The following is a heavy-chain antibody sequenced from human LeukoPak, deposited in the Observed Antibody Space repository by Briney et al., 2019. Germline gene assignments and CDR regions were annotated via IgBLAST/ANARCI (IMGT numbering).Heavy chain of an antibody. CDR2: ISYDGSNK. Sequence: GGSLRLTCAASGFTFSSYAMHWVRQAPGKGLEWVAVISYDGSNKYYADSVKGRFTISRDNSKNTLYLQMNSLSAEDTAVYYCARVSGYYWRFDYWGQGTLVTVSS. D-gene: IGHD1-1*01. V-gene: IGHV3-30-3*01. CDR3: ARVSGYYWRFDY. CDR1: GFTFSSYA. J-gene: IGHJ4*02.